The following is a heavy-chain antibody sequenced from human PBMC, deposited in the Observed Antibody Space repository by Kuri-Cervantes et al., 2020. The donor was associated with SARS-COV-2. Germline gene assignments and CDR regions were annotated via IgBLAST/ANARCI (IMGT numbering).Heavy chain of an antibody. D-gene: IGHD2-2*01. CDR2: MNPNTGVT. CDR3: ASRGLLLRAYYYYMDV. CDR1: GYTFSIYD. V-gene: IGHV1-8*02. J-gene: IGHJ6*03. Sequence: ASVKVSCKASGYTFSIYDINWVRQATGQGLEWMGWMNPNTGVTGYAQKFQGRVTMTRDTSISTAYMGLSRLRSDDTAVYYCASRGLLLRAYYYYMDVWGKGTTVTVSS.